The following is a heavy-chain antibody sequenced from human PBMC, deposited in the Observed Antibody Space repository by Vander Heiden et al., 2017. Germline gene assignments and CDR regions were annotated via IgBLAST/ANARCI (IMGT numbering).Heavy chain of an antibody. V-gene: IGHV1-69*10. CDR3: ARYSSSWYSHPFDY. CDR2: IIPILGIA. D-gene: IGHD6-13*01. J-gene: IGHJ4*02. CDR1: GGTFSSYA. Sequence: QLQLVQSGAEVKKPGSSVKVSCKASGGTFSSYAISWVRQAPGQGLEWMGGIIPILGIANYAQKFQGRVTITADKSTSTAYMELSSLRSEDTAVYYCARYSSSWYSHPFDYWGQGTLVTVSS.